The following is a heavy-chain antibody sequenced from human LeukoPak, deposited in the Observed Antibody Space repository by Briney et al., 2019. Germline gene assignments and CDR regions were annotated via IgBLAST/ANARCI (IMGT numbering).Heavy chain of an antibody. CDR1: GGSISSYY. J-gene: IGHJ6*02. CDR3: AGHPYYYGMDV. CDR2: IYYSGST. Sequence: SETLSLTCTVSGGSISSYYWSWIRQPPGKGLEWIGYIYYSGSTNYNPSLKSRVTISVDTSKNQFSLKLSSVTAADTAVYYCAGHPYYYGMDVWGQGTTVTVSS. V-gene: IGHV4-59*08.